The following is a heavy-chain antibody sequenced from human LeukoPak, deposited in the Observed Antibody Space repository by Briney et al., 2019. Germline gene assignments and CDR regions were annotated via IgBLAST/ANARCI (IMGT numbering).Heavy chain of an antibody. CDR1: GFTFSSYA. D-gene: IGHD3-22*01. V-gene: IGHV3-66*01. Sequence: GGSLRLSCAASGFTFSSYAMHWVRQAPGKGLEWVSVIYSGGSTYYADSVKGRFTISRDNSKNTLYLQMNSLRAEDTAVYYCARGDHYYDSSGSTSSYYFDYWGQGTLVTVSS. J-gene: IGHJ4*02. CDR3: ARGDHYYDSSGSTSSYYFDY. CDR2: IYSGGST.